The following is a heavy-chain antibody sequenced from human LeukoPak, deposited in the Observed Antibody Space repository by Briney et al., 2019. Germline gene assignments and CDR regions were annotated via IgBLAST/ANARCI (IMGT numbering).Heavy chain of an antibody. CDR2: ISSSSSTI. CDR3: ARENDSSEGYFDY. J-gene: IGHJ4*02. V-gene: IGHV3-48*04. Sequence: GGSLRLSCAASGFTFSSYSMNWVRQAPGKGLEWVSYISSSSSTIYYADSVKGRFTISRDNAKNSLYLQMNSLRAEDTAVYYCARENDSSEGYFDYWGQGTLVTVSS. CDR1: GFTFSSYS. D-gene: IGHD3-22*01.